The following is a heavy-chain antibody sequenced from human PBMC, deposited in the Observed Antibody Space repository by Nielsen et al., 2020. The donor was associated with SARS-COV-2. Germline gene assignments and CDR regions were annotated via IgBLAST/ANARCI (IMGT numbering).Heavy chain of an antibody. D-gene: IGHD3-22*01. CDR2: ISDDGSNK. CDR1: GLTVSSNY. Sequence: GGSLRLSCAASGLTVSSNYMSWVRKAPGKGLEWVAVISDDGSNKYYADSVKGRFPISRDNSKNTLYLQMNSLRAEDPALYYCARGVYSDSSGLFADYFDYWGQGTLVTVSS. CDR3: ARGVYSDSSGLFADYFDY. J-gene: IGHJ4*02. V-gene: IGHV3-30-3*01.